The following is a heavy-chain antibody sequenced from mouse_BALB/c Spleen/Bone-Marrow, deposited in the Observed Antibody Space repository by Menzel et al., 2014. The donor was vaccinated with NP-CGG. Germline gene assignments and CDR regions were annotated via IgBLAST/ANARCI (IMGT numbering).Heavy chain of an antibody. CDR3: ARLGYYGGFAY. V-gene: IGHV4-1*02. CDR1: GVDFSRYW. Sequence: AASGVDFSRYWMSWVRQAPGKGLEWIGEINPDSSTINYTPSLKDKFIISRDNAKKTLYLQMSKVRSEDTALYYCARLGYYGGFAYWGQGTLVTVSA. J-gene: IGHJ3*01. CDR2: INPDSSTI. D-gene: IGHD2-3*01.